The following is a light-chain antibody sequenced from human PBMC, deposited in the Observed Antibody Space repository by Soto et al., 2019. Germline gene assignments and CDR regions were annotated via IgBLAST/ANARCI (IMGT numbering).Light chain of an antibody. CDR2: AAS. J-gene: IGKJ3*01. Sequence: DIQMTQSPSSLSASVGDRVTMTCRASQDIRNYVAWYQQKPGEVPKLLIYAASTLQSGVPARFSGGGFGTDFTLTISSLRPEDVATYYCHRYHSAHLTFGPGTKVDLK. CDR1: QDIRNY. CDR3: HRYHSAHLT. V-gene: IGKV1-27*01.